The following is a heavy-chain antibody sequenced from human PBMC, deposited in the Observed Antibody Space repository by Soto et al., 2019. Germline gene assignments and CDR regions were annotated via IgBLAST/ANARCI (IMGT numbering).Heavy chain of an antibody. Sequence: GESLKISCKGSGYGFTSYWIGWVRQMPGKGLEWMGIIYPGDSDTRYSPSFQGQVTISADKSISTAYLQWSSLKASDTAMYYCARQGEIVVVPAEAFDIWGQGTMVTVSS. CDR3: ARQGEIVVVPAEAFDI. CDR1: GYGFTSYW. CDR2: IYPGDSDT. J-gene: IGHJ3*02. V-gene: IGHV5-51*01. D-gene: IGHD2-2*01.